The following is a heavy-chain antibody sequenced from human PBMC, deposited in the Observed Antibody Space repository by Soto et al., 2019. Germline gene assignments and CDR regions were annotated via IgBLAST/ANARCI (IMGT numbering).Heavy chain of an antibody. CDR2: MNPNSGNT. V-gene: IGHV1-8*01. Sequence: GASVKLSCKACGDSITSYDINWVRQATGQGLEWMGWMNPNSGNTGYAQKFQGRVTMTRNTSISTAYMELSSLRSEDTAVYYCARATTVTFMDVWRKGTTVTVSS. CDR3: ARATTVTFMDV. D-gene: IGHD4-4*01. J-gene: IGHJ6*03. CDR1: GDSITSYD.